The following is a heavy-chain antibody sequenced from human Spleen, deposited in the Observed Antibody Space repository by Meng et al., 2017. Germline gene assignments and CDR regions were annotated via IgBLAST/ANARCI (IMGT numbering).Heavy chain of an antibody. Sequence: VQPPESGPGLVKPSQTLSLPCTVSGGSISSANYYWSWIRQPPGKGLEWIGYIHYSGSTHHNPSLKSRVSISEDTSKNQFALKLSSVTAADTAVYYCARYYCSGGTCYYFDYWGQGILVTVSS. CDR1: GGSISSANYY. CDR2: IHYSGST. V-gene: IGHV4-30-4*01. CDR3: ARYYCSGGTCYYFDY. D-gene: IGHD2-15*01. J-gene: IGHJ4*02.